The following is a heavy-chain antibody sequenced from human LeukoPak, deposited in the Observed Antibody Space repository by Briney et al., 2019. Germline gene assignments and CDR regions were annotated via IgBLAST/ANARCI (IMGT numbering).Heavy chain of an antibody. D-gene: IGHD3-3*01. CDR3: ARGLGRRPHRLRITIFGVVTPSYYYYYMDV. J-gene: IGHJ6*03. CDR2: MNPNSGNT. Sequence: ASVKVSCKASGYTFTSYDINWVRQATGQGLEWMGWMNPNSGNTGYAQKFQGRVTITRNTSISTAYMELSSLRSEDTAVYYCARGLGRRPHRLRITIFGVVTPSYYYYYMDVWGKGTTVTVSS. V-gene: IGHV1-8*03. CDR1: GYTFTSYD.